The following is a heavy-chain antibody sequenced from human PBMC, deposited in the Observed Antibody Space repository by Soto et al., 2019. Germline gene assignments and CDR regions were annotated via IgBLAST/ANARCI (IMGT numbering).Heavy chain of an antibody. J-gene: IGHJ4*02. D-gene: IGHD3-9*01. V-gene: IGHV3-30-3*01. CDR2: ISYDGSNK. CDR1: GFTFSSYA. CDR3: ARGDYDILTGYPPPPSFDY. Sequence: PGGSLRLSCAASGFTFSSYAMHWVRQAPGKGLEWVAVISYDGSNKYYADSVKGRFTISRDNSKNTLYLQMNSLGAEDTAVYYCARGDYDILTGYPPPPSFDYWGEGTLVTVSS.